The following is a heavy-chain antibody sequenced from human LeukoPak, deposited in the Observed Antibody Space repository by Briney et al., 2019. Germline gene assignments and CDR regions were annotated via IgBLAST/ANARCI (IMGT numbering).Heavy chain of an antibody. J-gene: IGHJ4*02. CDR3: ARGRVAYSAYYFDY. V-gene: IGHV4-59*01. CDR2: IYYTGNT. D-gene: IGHD2-15*01. Sequence: PSETLSLTCTVSGDSITNFFWSWIRQAPGKGLEWIGYIYYTGNTNYKPSLKSRVTMSVDTSTNQFSLRLRSVTAADTAVYYCARGRVAYSAYYFDYWGRGTLVTVSS. CDR1: GDSITNFF.